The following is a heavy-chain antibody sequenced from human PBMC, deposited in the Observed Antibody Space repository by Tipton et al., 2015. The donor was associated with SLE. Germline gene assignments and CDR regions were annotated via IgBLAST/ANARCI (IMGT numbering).Heavy chain of an antibody. V-gene: IGHV3-23*01. CDR1: GFTISNYG. D-gene: IGHD3-3*01. CDR3: AKDGREWLSPFDY. CDR2: ISGSGGGAT. Sequence: SLRLSCAASGFTISNYGMHWVRQAPGKGLEWVSAISGSGGGATYYADSVKGRFTISRDNSKNTLYLQMNSLRAEDTAVYYCAKDGREWLSPFDYWGQGTLVTVSS. J-gene: IGHJ4*02.